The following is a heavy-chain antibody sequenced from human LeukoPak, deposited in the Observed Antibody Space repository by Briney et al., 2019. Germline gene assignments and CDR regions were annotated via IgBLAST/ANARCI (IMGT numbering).Heavy chain of an antibody. CDR3: ARHEKVVSMVRGVIMGSDFDQ. V-gene: IGHV4-39*01. CDR2: IYYSGST. J-gene: IGHJ4*02. Sequence: SETLSLTCTVSGGSISSSSYYWGWIRQPPGKGLEWIGSIYYSGSTYYNPSLKSRVTTSVDTSKNQFSLKLSSVTAADTAVYCCARHEKVVSMVRGVIMGSDFDQWGQGTQVTVSS. CDR1: GGSISSSSYY. D-gene: IGHD3-10*01.